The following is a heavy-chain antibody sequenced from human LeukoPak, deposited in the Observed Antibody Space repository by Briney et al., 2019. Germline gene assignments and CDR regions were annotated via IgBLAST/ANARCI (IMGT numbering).Heavy chain of an antibody. CDR3: ARVEAGIGIASYFDY. V-gene: IGHV3-48*01. Sequence: GGSLRLSCAASSGFTFITYNMNWVRQAPGKGLEWLSYISSSSTIYYADSVKGRFTISRDNSKNTLYLQMNSLRAEDTAVYYCARVEAGIGIASYFDYWGQGTLVTVSS. D-gene: IGHD3-3*02. CDR2: ISSSSTI. J-gene: IGHJ4*02. CDR1: GFTFITYN.